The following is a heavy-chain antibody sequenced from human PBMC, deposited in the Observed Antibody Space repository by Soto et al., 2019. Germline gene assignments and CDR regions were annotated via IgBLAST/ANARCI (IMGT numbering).Heavy chain of an antibody. CDR1: GYSFAGYW. J-gene: IGHJ4*02. Sequence: PGESLKISCKGAGYSFAGYWITWVRQKPGKGLEWMGRIDPSDSQTYYSPSFRGHVTISATKSITTVFLQWSSLRASDTAMYYCARQIYDSDTGPNFQYYFDSWGQGTPVTVSS. V-gene: IGHV5-10-1*01. D-gene: IGHD3-22*01. CDR2: IDPSDSQT. CDR3: ARQIYDSDTGPNFQYYFDS.